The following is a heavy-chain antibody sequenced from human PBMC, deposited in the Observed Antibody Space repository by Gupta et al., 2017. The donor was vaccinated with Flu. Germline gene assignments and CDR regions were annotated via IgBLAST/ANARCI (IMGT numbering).Heavy chain of an antibody. V-gene: IGHV3-33*01. CDR1: GFSFSSYG. CDR3: AREDYGAVIDY. Sequence: QVQLLESGGGLVQPGRSLRLSRAASGFSFSSYGMHWVRQAPGKGLELVAVIWYDGSNKYYADSVKGRVTISRDNSKNTLYLQMNSLRADDTAVYFCAREDYGAVIDYWGQGTLVTVSS. J-gene: IGHJ4*02. D-gene: IGHD4/OR15-4a*01. CDR2: IWYDGSNK.